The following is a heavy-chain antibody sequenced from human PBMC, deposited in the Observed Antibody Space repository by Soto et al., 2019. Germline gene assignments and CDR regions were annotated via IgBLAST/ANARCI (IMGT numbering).Heavy chain of an antibody. CDR3: ERGWGIAAAGRTFDY. J-gene: IGHJ4*02. D-gene: IGHD6-13*01. CDR1: GGSFSGYY. CDR2: INHSGST. Sequence: SETLSLTCAVYGGSFSGYYWSWIRQPPGKGLEWIGEINHSGSTNYNPSLKSRVTISVDTSKNQFSLKLSSVTAADTAVYYCERGWGIAAAGRTFDYWGQGTLVTVSS. V-gene: IGHV4-34*01.